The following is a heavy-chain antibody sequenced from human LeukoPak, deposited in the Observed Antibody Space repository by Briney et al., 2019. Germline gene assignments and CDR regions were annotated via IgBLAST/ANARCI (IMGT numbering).Heavy chain of an antibody. CDR2: INPNSGGT. CDR3: ARVLERHFDY. CDR1: GYTFTGYY. Sequence: GASVKVSCKASGYTFTGYYIHWMRQAPGQGLEWMGWINPNSGGTNYAQKFQGRVTMTRDTSISTAYMELSRLRSDDTAVYYCARVLERHFDYWGQGTLVTVSS. D-gene: IGHD1-1*01. V-gene: IGHV1-2*02. J-gene: IGHJ4*02.